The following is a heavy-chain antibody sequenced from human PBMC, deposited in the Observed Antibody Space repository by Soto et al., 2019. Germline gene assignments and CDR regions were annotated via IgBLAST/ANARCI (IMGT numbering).Heavy chain of an antibody. Sequence: CTVSAGIPSRSQHLWGWIRQPPEKGLEWIGSIYYSGSTYYNPSLKSRVTISVDTSKNQFSLKLSSVTAADTAVYYCARPRIGEPVDVWGQGTTVT. CDR2: IYYSGST. D-gene: IGHD2-21*01. CDR3: ARPRIGEPVDV. V-gene: IGHV4-39*01. J-gene: IGHJ6*02. CDR1: AGIPSRSQHL.